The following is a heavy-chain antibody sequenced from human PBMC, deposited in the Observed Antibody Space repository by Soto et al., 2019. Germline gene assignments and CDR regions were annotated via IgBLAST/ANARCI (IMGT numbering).Heavy chain of an antibody. Sequence: ASVKVSCKASGGTFSSYAISWVGQAPGQGLEWVGGIIPIFGTANYAQKFQGRVTITADESTSTAYMELSSLRSEDTAVYYCARVVDCSSTSCYSDYYYYYGMDVWGQGTTVTVSS. CDR2: IIPIFGTA. CDR1: GGTFSSYA. J-gene: IGHJ6*02. D-gene: IGHD2-2*01. CDR3: ARVVDCSSTSCYSDYYYYYGMDV. V-gene: IGHV1-69*13.